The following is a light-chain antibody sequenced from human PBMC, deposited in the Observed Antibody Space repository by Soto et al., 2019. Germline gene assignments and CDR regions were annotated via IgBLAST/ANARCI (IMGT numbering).Light chain of an antibody. CDR1: SNDIGAYKY. J-gene: IGLJ1*01. Sequence: QSALTQPASVSGSPGQSITISCTGSSNDIGAYKYVSWYQQYPGKAPKLLIYSNNQRPSGVPDRFSGSKSGTSASLAISGLQSEDEADYYCAAWDDSLNGFYVFGTGTKLTVL. V-gene: IGLV1-44*01. CDR3: AAWDDSLNGFYV. CDR2: SNN.